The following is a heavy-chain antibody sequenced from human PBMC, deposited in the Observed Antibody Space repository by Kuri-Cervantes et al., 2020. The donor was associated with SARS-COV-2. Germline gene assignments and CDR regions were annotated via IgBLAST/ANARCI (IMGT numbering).Heavy chain of an antibody. D-gene: IGHD2-2*01. Sequence: GESLKISCAASGFTFSGSPIHWVRQASGKGLEWVGHIRIRATNYATAYAASVTGRFTISRDDSKNTAYLQMNSLRAEDTAVYYCARGTGYQLPDGWGWVGYWGQGTLVTVSS. CDR2: IRIRATNYAT. CDR3: ARGTGYQLPDGWGWVGY. J-gene: IGHJ4*02. CDR1: GFTFSGSP. V-gene: IGHV3-73*01.